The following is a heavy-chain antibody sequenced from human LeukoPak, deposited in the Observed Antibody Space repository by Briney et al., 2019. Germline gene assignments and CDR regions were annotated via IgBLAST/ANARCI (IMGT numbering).Heavy chain of an antibody. Sequence: ASVKVSCKASGYTFTGYYMHWVRQAPGQGLEWMGRIDPNTGGTKSAKNFQGRVTMTRDTSISTAYMALSGLRSDDTAVYYCASLYDIVGTTVDYWGQGTLVTVSS. J-gene: IGHJ4*02. CDR1: GYTFTGYY. V-gene: IGHV1-2*06. CDR2: IDPNTGGT. CDR3: ASLYDIVGTTVDY. D-gene: IGHD1-26*01.